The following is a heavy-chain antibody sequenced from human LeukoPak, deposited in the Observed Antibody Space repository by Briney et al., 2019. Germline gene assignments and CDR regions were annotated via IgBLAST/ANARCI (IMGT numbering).Heavy chain of an antibody. CDR2: ISYDGSNK. V-gene: IGHV3-30-3*01. CDR3: ARDLNWNRERAFDY. J-gene: IGHJ4*02. CDR1: GFTFSSYA. Sequence: GGSLRLSCAASGFTFSSYAMHRVRQAPGKGLEWVAVISYDGSNKYYADSVKGRFTISRDNSKNTLYLQMNSLRAEDTAVYYCARDLNWNRERAFDYWGQGTLVTVSS. D-gene: IGHD1-1*01.